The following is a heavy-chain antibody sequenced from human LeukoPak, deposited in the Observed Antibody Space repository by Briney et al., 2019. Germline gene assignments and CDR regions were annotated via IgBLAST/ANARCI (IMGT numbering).Heavy chain of an antibody. CDR1: GFTLSNAW. Sequence: GGSLRLSCAASGFTLSNAWMNWVRQAPGKGLEWVSSISSSSSYIYYADSVKGRFTISRDNAKNSLYLQMNSLRAEDTAVYYCAKDIVVLSWGQGTLVTVSS. D-gene: IGHD2-15*01. V-gene: IGHV3-21*04. J-gene: IGHJ4*02. CDR2: ISSSSSYI. CDR3: AKDIVVLS.